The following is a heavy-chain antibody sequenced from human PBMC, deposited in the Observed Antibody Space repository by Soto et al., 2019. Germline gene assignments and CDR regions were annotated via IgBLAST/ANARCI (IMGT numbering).Heavy chain of an antibody. CDR3: ARGSFASSSSWFDP. V-gene: IGHV4-31*02. D-gene: IGHD6-6*01. CDR1: AGSISSGGYY. CDR2: SYYSGRT. J-gene: IGHJ5*02. Sequence: PSETLSPTCTVSAGSISSGGYYWSWLRQHAGKGLEWSGYSYYSGRTYYNPSLHSRVTIAVDTTENQFSLKLTSVTAADTSVYYCARGSFASSSSWFDPWGRGTLVTVSS.